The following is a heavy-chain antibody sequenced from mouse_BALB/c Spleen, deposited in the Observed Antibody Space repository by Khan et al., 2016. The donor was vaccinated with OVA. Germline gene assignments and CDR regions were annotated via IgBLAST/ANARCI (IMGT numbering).Heavy chain of an antibody. V-gene: IGHV1S34*01. J-gene: IGHJ3*01. CDR1: GYSFTGYY. D-gene: IGHD1-1*01. CDR2: ISCYNGST. CDR3: AREDYYGNSSFAY. Sequence: LVKTGASVTISCKASGYSFTGYYMHWVKQSHGKSLEWIGYISCYNGSTTYNQKFKGKATFTVDTSSSTVYMQFNSLTSEDSAVYYCAREDYYGNSSFAYWGQGTLVTVSA.